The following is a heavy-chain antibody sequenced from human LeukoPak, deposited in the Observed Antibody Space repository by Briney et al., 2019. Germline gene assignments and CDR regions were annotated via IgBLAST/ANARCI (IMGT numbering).Heavy chain of an antibody. CDR2: IIPIFGTA. J-gene: IGHJ4*02. D-gene: IGHD2-2*02. CDR1: GGTFSSYA. Sequence: SVKVSCKAYGGTFSSYAISWVRQAPGQGLEWMGGIIPIFGTANYAQKFQGRVTITADESTSTAYMELSSLRSEDTAVYYCARDLLSCSSTSCYTYYFDYWGQGTLVTVSS. CDR3: ARDLLSCSSTSCYTYYFDY. V-gene: IGHV1-69*01.